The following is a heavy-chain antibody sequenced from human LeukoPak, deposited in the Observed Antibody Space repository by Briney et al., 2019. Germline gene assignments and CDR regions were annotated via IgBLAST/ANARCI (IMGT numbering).Heavy chain of an antibody. Sequence: GESLKISCKGFGYTFTNYWIGWVRQMPEKGLEWMGIIYPGDSDTRYSPSFQGQVTISADKSISTAYLQWSSLKASDTAMYYCARLQVVPAADYWGQGTLVTVSS. V-gene: IGHV5-51*01. CDR1: GYTFTNYW. CDR2: IYPGDSDT. CDR3: ARLQVVPAADY. J-gene: IGHJ4*02. D-gene: IGHD2-2*01.